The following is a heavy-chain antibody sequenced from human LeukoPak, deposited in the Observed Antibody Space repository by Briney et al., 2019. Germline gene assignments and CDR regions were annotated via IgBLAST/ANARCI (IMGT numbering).Heavy chain of an antibody. CDR1: GFTFSSYA. V-gene: IGHV3-23*01. CDR3: ARTTYYYGSGTIDY. Sequence: GGSLRLSCAASGFTFSSYAMSWVRQAPGKGLEWVSAISGSGGSTYYADSVKGRFTISRDNSKNTLYLQMNSLRAEDTAVYYCARTTYYYGSGTIDYWGQGTLVTVSS. CDR2: ISGSGGST. D-gene: IGHD3-10*01. J-gene: IGHJ4*02.